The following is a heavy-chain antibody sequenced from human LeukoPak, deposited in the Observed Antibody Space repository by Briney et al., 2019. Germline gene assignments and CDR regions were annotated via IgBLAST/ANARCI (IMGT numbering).Heavy chain of an antibody. D-gene: IGHD6-19*01. Sequence: ASVKVSCKASGYTFTSYYMHWVRQAPGQGLEWMGIINPSGGSTSYAQKFQGRVTMNRDTSTSTVYMELSSLRSEDTAVYYCARDYIAVACDYWGQGTLVTVSS. V-gene: IGHV1-46*01. J-gene: IGHJ4*02. CDR2: INPSGGST. CDR3: ARDYIAVACDY. CDR1: GYTFTSYY.